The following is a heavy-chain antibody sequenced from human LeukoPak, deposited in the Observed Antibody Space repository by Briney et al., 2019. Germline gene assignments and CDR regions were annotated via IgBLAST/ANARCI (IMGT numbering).Heavy chain of an antibody. CDR2: ISISGLKT. D-gene: IGHD1-26*01. Sequence: GGSLRLSCAASGFTLSGYAMSWLRQAPGKGLEWVAGISISGLKTYYGDSVKGRFTISRDNSRSTIYLQLNSLRAEDTAVYYCAKGGYSGSYRRWFDPWGQGTLVTVSS. CDR3: AKGGYSGSYRRWFDP. J-gene: IGHJ5*02. V-gene: IGHV3-23*05. CDR1: GFTLSGYA.